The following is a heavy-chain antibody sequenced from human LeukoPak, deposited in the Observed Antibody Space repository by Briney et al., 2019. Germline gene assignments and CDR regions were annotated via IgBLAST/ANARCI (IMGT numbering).Heavy chain of an antibody. V-gene: IGHV4-61*02. Sequence: SETLSLTCTVTGGSISSSNYYWTWIRQPAGKGLEWIGRIYTTGSPSYSPSLKSRVTISVDTSTNQFSLKLTSVSAADTAVYYCARDRGITTARGVPSWFDPWGQGTLVTVSS. CDR2: IYTTGSP. CDR1: GGSISSSNYY. CDR3: ARDRGITTARGVPSWFDP. D-gene: IGHD3-10*01. J-gene: IGHJ5*02.